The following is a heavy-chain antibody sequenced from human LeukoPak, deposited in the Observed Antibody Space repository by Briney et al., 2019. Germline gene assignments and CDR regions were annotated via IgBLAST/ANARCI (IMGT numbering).Heavy chain of an antibody. D-gene: IGHD2-2*01. J-gene: IGHJ3*02. V-gene: IGHV5-51*01. CDR3: VASLVGAFDI. Sequence: ESLKISCKGSGYTFTSYWIAWVRQMPGKGLEWMGIVYPSDSDTRYSPSFQGQVTISADKSISTAYLQWSSLKASGTAMYYCVASLVGAFDIWGQGTMVTVSS. CDR2: VYPSDSDT. CDR1: GYTFTSYW.